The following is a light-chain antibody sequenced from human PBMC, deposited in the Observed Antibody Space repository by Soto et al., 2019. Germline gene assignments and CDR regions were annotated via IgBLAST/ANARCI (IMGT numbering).Light chain of an antibody. Sequence: DIQLTQSPSPLSASAGDRVAITCLASQSISTYLNWYQQKPGKAPKVLIYAASNLQSGVPPRFSGSGSGTDFTLTISSLQPEDVATYFCQQSYRTPITFGQGTRLEI. CDR2: AAS. CDR3: QQSYRTPIT. V-gene: IGKV1-39*01. J-gene: IGKJ5*01. CDR1: QSISTY.